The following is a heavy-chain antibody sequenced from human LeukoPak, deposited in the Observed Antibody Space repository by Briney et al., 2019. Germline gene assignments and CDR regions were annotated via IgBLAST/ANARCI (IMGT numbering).Heavy chain of an antibody. Sequence: LETLSLTCTVSGGFISSYYWSWIRQPPGEGLEWIGYIYYSGTTNYNPSLKSRVTISVDTSKNQFSLKLSSVTAADTAVYYCARHYDILTDYSAYAFDIWGQGTMVTVSS. CDR2: IYYSGTT. J-gene: IGHJ3*02. CDR3: ARHYDILTDYSAYAFDI. CDR1: GGFISSYY. V-gene: IGHV4-59*08. D-gene: IGHD3-9*01.